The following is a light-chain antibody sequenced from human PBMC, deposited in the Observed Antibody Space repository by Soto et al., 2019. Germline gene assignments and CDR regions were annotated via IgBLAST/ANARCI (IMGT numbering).Light chain of an antibody. Sequence: QSALTQPPSASGSPGQSVTISCTGTRSDVGGYNYVSWYQQHPGKAPKLMIYEVSQRPSGVPDRFSGSKSGNTASLTVSGLQAEDEADYYCSSYAGSSNLVFGGGTKLTVL. J-gene: IGLJ2*01. CDR2: EVS. V-gene: IGLV2-8*01. CDR1: RSDVGGYNY. CDR3: SSYAGSSNLV.